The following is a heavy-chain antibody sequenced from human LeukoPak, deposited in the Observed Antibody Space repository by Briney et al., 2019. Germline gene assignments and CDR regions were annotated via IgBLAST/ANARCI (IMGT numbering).Heavy chain of an antibody. V-gene: IGHV1-18*01. J-gene: IGHJ6*02. Sequence: ASVTVSCKACGYTFTSYGISWVRQAPGQGLEWMGWISAYNGNTNYAQKLQGRVTMTTDTSTSTAYMELRSLRSDDTAVYYCARGRRYCSGGSCYTLYYYYGMDVWGQGTTVTVSS. CDR1: GYTFTSYG. D-gene: IGHD2-15*01. CDR3: ARGRRYCSGGSCYTLYYYYGMDV. CDR2: ISAYNGNT.